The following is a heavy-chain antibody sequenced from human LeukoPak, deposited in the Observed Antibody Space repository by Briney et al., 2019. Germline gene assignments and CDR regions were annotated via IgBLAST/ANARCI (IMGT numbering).Heavy chain of an antibody. J-gene: IGHJ6*04. CDR2: IYHSGST. V-gene: IGHV4-4*02. Sequence: PAGTLSLTCAVSGGSISSSNWWSWVRPPPGKGLEWIGEIYHSGSTNYNESLKSRVTISVDKSKNQFSLKLSSVTAADTAVYYCARDRRWFGGGGDYCYGMDVWGKGTTVTASS. D-gene: IGHD3-10*01. CDR3: ARDRRWFGGGGDYCYGMDV. CDR1: GGSISSSNW.